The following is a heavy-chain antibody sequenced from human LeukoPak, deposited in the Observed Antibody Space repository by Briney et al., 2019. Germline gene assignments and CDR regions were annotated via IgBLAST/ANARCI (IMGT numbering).Heavy chain of an antibody. CDR1: GFIFSSYA. J-gene: IGHJ4*02. D-gene: IGHD1/OR15-1a*01. CDR2: ISGSGGST. Sequence: GGSLRLSCAASGFIFSSYAMSWVRQAPGKGLEWVSAISGSGGSTYYADSVKGRFTISRDNSKNTLYLQMNSLRADDTAVYYCAEGSPREQTDRHFDYWGQGTLVTVSS. CDR3: AEGSPREQTDRHFDY. V-gene: IGHV3-23*01.